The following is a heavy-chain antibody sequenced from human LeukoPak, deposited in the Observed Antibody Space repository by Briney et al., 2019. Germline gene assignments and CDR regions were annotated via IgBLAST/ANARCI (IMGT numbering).Heavy chain of an antibody. J-gene: IGHJ4*02. D-gene: IGHD3-22*01. V-gene: IGHV3-74*01. CDR3: ARSSGYLDY. Sequence: TGGSLRLSCAASGFTFSSYWMHWVRQAPGKGLVWVSHINTDGSTTNYADSVKGRFTISRDNAKNTLYLQINSLRGEDTAVYYCARSSGYLDYWGQGTPVTVS. CDR2: INTDGSTT. CDR1: GFTFSSYW.